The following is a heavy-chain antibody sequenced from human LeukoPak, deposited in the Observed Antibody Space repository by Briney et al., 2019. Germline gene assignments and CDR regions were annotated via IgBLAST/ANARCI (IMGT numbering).Heavy chain of an antibody. CDR3: ARDRYGSYFDY. D-gene: IGHD1-26*01. Sequence: PSETLSLTCTVSGGSISSGGYYWSWMRQHPGKGLEWIGYIHYSGSTDYNPSLKSRVSISVDTSKKQFSLNLSSVTAADTAVYYCARDRYGSYFDYWGQGTLVTVSS. CDR1: GGSISSGGYY. V-gene: IGHV4-31*03. J-gene: IGHJ4*02. CDR2: IHYSGST.